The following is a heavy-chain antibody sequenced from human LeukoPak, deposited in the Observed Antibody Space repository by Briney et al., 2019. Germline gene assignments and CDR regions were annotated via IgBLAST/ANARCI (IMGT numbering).Heavy chain of an antibody. V-gene: IGHV5-51*01. CDR3: ARRGIVFGNDDAFDI. J-gene: IGHJ3*02. CDR1: GYSFTTYW. D-gene: IGHD1-26*01. CDR2: IYPGDSDT. Sequence: GESPKISCKGSGYSFTTYWIGWVRQMPGKGLEWMGIIYPGDSDTRYSPSFQGQVAISADKSISTAYLQWSSLKASDTAMYYCARRGIVFGNDDAFDIWGQGTMVTVSP.